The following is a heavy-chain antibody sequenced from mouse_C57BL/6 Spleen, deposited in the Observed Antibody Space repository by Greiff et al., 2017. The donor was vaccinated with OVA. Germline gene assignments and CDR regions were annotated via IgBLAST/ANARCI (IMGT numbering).Heavy chain of an antibody. CDR1: GYTFTDYE. CDR3: LPLDGSQLDY. J-gene: IGHJ2*01. CDR2: IDPETGGT. Sequence: QVQLQQSGAELVRPGASVTLSCKASGYTFTDYEMHWVKQTPVHGLEWIGAIDPETGGTAYNQKFKGKAILTADKSSSPAYMELRSLTSEDSAVYYCLPLDGSQLDYWGRGTTLTVSS. D-gene: IGHD1-1*01. V-gene: IGHV1-15*01.